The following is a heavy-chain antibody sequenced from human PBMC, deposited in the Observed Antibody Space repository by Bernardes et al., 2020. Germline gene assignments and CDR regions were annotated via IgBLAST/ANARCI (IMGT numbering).Heavy chain of an antibody. Sequence: SETLSLTCAVYGGSFSGYYWSWIRQPPGKGLEWIGEINHSGSTNYNPSLKSRVTISVDTSKNQFSLKLSSVTAADTAVYYCARAVTTVRYRSYYYGMDVWGQGTTVTVSS. CDR3: ARAVTTVRYRSYYYGMDV. V-gene: IGHV4-34*01. J-gene: IGHJ6*02. D-gene: IGHD4-17*01. CDR1: GGSFSGYY. CDR2: INHSGST.